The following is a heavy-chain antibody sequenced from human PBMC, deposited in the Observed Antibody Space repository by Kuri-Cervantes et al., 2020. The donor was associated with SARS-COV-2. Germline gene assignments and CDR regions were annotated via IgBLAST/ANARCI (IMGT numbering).Heavy chain of an antibody. J-gene: IGHJ4*02. V-gene: IGHV3-21*01. CDR2: ISSSSSYI. Sequence: GGSLRLSCAASGFTFSSYSMNWVRQAPGKGLEWVSSISSSSSYIYYADSVKGRFTISRDNAKNSLYLQMNSLRAEDTAVYYCARVFEGEGYFDYWGQGTLVTVSS. D-gene: IGHD3-16*01. CDR1: GFTFSSYS. CDR3: ARVFEGEGYFDY.